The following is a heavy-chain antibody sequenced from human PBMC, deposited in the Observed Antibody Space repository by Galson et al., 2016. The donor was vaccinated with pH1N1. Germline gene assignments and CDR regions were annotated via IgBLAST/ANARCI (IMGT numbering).Heavy chain of an antibody. Sequence: SVKVSCKASGYTFTHYAVNWVRQAPGQGLVWMGWINTKTGNPTYAQGFTGRFVFSLDTSVNTAYLQINSLKADDTAVYYCARETPSPSPTVLRYFDWSRGLSAFDMWGRGTLVTVSS. J-gene: IGHJ3*02. CDR2: INTKTGNP. V-gene: IGHV7-4-1*02. D-gene: IGHD3-9*01. CDR3: ARETPSPSPTVLRYFDWSRGLSAFDM. CDR1: GYTFTHYA.